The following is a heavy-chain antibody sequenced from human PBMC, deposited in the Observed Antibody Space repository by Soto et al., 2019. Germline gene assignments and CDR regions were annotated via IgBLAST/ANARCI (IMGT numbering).Heavy chain of an antibody. CDR1: GGSISSYY. CDR2: IYYSGST. D-gene: IGHD6-19*01. V-gene: IGHV4-59*13. CDR3: ARDYGYSSGWPDAFDI. J-gene: IGHJ3*02. Sequence: PSETLSLTCTVSGGSISSYYWSWIRQPPGKGLEWIGYIYYSGSTNYNPSLKSRVTISVDTSKNQFPRKLSSVTAADTAVYYCARDYGYSSGWPDAFDIWGQGTMVTVSS.